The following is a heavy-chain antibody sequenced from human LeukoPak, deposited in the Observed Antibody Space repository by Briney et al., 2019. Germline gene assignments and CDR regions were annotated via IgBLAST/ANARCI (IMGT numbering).Heavy chain of an antibody. Sequence: GGSLRLSCAASGFTFRSYVMYWVRQAPGRGLEYVSVISFTGDSTYYADSVKGRFAISRDNSKNMLYLHMGSLRDEDMVVYYCARRDTSAYFADSWGQGTLVTVSS. J-gene: IGHJ4*02. CDR1: GFTFRSYV. CDR3: ARRDTSAYFADS. D-gene: IGHD2/OR15-2a*01. V-gene: IGHV3-64*02. CDR2: ISFTGDST.